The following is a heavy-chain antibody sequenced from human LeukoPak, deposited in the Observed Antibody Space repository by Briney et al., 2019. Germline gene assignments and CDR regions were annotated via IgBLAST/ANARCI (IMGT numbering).Heavy chain of an antibody. CDR2: IIPIFGTA. Sequence: ASVKVSCKASGGTFSSYAISWVRQAPGQGLEWMGGIIPIFGTANYAQKFQGRVTITADKSTSTAYMELSSLRSEDTAVYYCARDGGWNDEEGAWFDPWGQGTLVTVSS. D-gene: IGHD1-1*01. V-gene: IGHV1-69*06. CDR1: GGTFSSYA. CDR3: ARDGGWNDEEGAWFDP. J-gene: IGHJ5*02.